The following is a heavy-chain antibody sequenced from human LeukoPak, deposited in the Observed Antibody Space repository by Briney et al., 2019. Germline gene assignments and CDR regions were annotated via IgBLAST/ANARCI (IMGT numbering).Heavy chain of an antibody. J-gene: IGHJ4*02. Sequence: SETLSLTCTVSGGSISSYYWSWIRQPPGKGLEWIGYIYYSGSTNYNPSLKSRVTISVDTSKNQFSLKLSSVTAAVTAVYYCARDRSLGEQLEFDYWGQGTLVTVSS. CDR3: ARDRSLGEQLEFDY. CDR1: GGSISSYY. D-gene: IGHD6-13*01. V-gene: IGHV4-59*01. CDR2: IYYSGST.